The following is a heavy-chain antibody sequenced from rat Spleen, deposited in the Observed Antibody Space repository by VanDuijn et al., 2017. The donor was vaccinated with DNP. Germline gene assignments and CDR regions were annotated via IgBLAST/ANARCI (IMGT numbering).Heavy chain of an antibody. J-gene: IGHJ4*01. Sequence: EVQLVESGGGLVQPGGSLRLSCAASGFIFSNYGMAWVRQAPKKSLEWVATISSSGGTTYYRDSVKGRFTISRDNAKSSLFLQMDSLRSEDTATYYCTRCSTRAARLFDNWGQGTSVTVSS. V-gene: IGHV5S13*01. CDR3: TRCSTRAARLFDN. D-gene: IGHD4-1*01. CDR2: ISSSGGTT. CDR1: GFIFSNYG.